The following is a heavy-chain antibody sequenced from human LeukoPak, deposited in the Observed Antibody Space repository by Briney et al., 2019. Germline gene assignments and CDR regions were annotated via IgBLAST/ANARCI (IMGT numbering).Heavy chain of an antibody. D-gene: IGHD2-15*01. Sequence: ASVKVSCKASGYTFTSYYMHWVRQAPGQGLEWMGIINPSGGSTRYAQKFQGRVTMTRDTSTSTVYMELSSLRSEDTAVYYCARERGLSCQGDAFDIWGQGTMVTVSS. CDR1: GYTFTSYY. CDR3: ARERGLSCQGDAFDI. CDR2: INPSGGST. V-gene: IGHV1-46*01. J-gene: IGHJ3*02.